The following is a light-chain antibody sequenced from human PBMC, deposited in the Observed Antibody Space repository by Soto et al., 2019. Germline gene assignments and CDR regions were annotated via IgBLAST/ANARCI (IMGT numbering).Light chain of an antibody. CDR1: HSLLHSNGYNY. V-gene: IGKV2-28*01. CDR3: MQALQTPPWT. J-gene: IGKJ1*01. CDR2: LRS. Sequence: DIVITQSPLSLPVTPGEPASISCRSSHSLLHSNGYNYLDCYLQKPGQSPQLLIYLRSNRSSGVPDRFSGSGSGTDFTLKISRVEGDDVGAHYCMQALQTPPWTFGQGTKVDIK.